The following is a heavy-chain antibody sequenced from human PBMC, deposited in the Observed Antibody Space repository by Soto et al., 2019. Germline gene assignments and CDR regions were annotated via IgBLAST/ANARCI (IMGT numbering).Heavy chain of an antibody. CDR1: GGTFSSYA. CDR2: IIPIFGTA. Sequence: ASVKVSCKASGGTFSSYAISWVRQTPGQGLEWMGGIIPIFGTANYAQKFQGRVTITADKSTSTAYMELSSLRSEDTAVYYCARYYFDRNYFDYWGQGALGTVS. D-gene: IGHD3-22*01. CDR3: ARYYFDRNYFDY. J-gene: IGHJ4*02. V-gene: IGHV1-69*06.